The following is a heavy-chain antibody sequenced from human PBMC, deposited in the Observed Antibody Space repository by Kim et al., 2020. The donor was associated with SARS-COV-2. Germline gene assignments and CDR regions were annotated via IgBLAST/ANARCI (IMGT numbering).Heavy chain of an antibody. CDR2: ISSSSSYT. V-gene: IGHV3-11*06. J-gene: IGHJ4*02. Sequence: GGSLRLSCAASGFTFSDYYMSWIRQAPGKGLEWVSYISSSSSYTNYADSVKGRFTISRDNAKNSLYLQMNSLRAEDTAVYYCARDRHDFWSGYYPRDFDYWGQGTLVTVSS. D-gene: IGHD3-3*01. CDR3: ARDRHDFWSGYYPRDFDY. CDR1: GFTFSDYY.